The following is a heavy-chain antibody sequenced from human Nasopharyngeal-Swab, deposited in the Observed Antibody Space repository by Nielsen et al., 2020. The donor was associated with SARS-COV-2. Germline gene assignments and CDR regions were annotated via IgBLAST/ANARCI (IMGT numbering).Heavy chain of an antibody. Sequence: SETLSLTCTVSGGSISSSSYYWVWIRQPPGRGLEWIGSIYYSGSTYYNPSLKRRVTISVGTSMNQFSVKLSSVTAADTAVYYCARDDGYDLIDYWGQGTLVTVSS. CDR1: GGSISSSSYY. CDR2: IYYSGST. V-gene: IGHV4-39*07. D-gene: IGHD5-12*01. J-gene: IGHJ4*02. CDR3: ARDDGYDLIDY.